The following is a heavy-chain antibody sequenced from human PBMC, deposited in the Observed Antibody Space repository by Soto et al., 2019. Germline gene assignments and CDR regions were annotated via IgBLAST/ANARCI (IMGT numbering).Heavy chain of an antibody. J-gene: IGHJ4*02. V-gene: IGHV3-30*18. CDR3: AKDLSSRSSDYYFDY. CDR2: ISYSGNDY. CDR1: GFTFSNYG. Sequence: PWGSLRLSCAAFGFTFSNYGIHWVRQAPGKGLEWVAVISYSGNDYYYADSVKGRFTISRDNSKSTLYLQMNSLRAEDTAVYYCAKDLSSRSSDYYFDYWGQGTLVTVSS. D-gene: IGHD6-13*01.